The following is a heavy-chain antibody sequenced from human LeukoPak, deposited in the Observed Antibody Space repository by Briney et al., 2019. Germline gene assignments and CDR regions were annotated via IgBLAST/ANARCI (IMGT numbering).Heavy chain of an antibody. CDR1: GFTFSSYW. Sequence: GGSLRLSCAASGFTFSSYWMHWVRQAPGKGLVWVSRINNDGSSTTYADSVKGRFTISRDNAKNTLYLQMNSLRAEDTAVYYCARDPSLSAIYWGQGTLVTVSS. V-gene: IGHV3-74*01. J-gene: IGHJ4*02. CDR2: INNDGSST. CDR3: ARDPSLSAIY. D-gene: IGHD3-16*02.